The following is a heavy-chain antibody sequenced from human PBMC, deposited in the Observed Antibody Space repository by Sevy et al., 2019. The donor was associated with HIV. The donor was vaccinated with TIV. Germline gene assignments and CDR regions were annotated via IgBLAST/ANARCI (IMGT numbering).Heavy chain of an antibody. J-gene: IGHJ5*02. CDR2: VYYTGIS. CDR1: DDSISSSSYY. V-gene: IGHV4-39*01. Sequence: SDTLSLTCTVSDDSISSSSYYWGWIRQPPGKGLEWIGSVYYTGISFYTPSLKSRVTISVDTSKNQFSLKLTSVTAADTAVYYCARRRSGSSSGRWFDPWGQGALVTVSS. D-gene: IGHD6-6*01. CDR3: ARRRSGSSSGRWFDP.